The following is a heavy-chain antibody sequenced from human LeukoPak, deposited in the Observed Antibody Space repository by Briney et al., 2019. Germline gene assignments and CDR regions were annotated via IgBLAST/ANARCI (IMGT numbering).Heavy chain of an antibody. CDR1: GGTFSSYA. CDR3: ARSGVAARPDYYYYYGMDV. J-gene: IGHJ6*02. D-gene: IGHD6-6*01. CDR2: IIPIFGTA. Sequence: ASVKVSCKASGGTFSSYAISWVRQAPGQGLEWMGGIIPIFGTANYAQKFQGRVTITADESTSTAYMELSSLRSEDTAVYYCARSGVAARPDYYYYYGMDVWGQGTTVTVSS. V-gene: IGHV1-69*13.